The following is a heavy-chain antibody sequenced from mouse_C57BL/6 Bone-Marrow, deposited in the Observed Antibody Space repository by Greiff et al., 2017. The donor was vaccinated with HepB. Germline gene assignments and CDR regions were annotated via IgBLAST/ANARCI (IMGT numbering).Heavy chain of an antibody. D-gene: IGHD2-5*01. CDR2: INYDGSST. CDR1: GFTFSDYY. Sequence: EVKLMESEGGLVQPGSSMKLSCTASGFTFSDYYMAWVRQVPEKGLEWVANINYDGSSTYYLDSLKSRFIISSDNAKNILYLQMSSLKSEETATYYCGSYSNYGYFDVWGTGTTVTVSS. V-gene: IGHV5-16*01. J-gene: IGHJ1*03. CDR3: GSYSNYGYFDV.